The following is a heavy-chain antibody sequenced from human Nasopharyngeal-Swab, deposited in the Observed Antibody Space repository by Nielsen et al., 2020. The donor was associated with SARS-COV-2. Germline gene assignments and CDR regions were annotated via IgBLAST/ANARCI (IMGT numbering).Heavy chain of an antibody. V-gene: IGHV3-48*03. Sequence: GSLKISCAASGFTFSSYEINWVRPAPGKGLEWVSYISSSGSTIYYADSVKGRFTISRDNSKNTLYLQMNSLRAEDTAVYYCARNVYYYDARTLDYWGQGTLVTVSS. CDR1: GFTFSSYE. CDR2: ISSSGSTI. D-gene: IGHD3-22*01. CDR3: ARNVYYYDARTLDY. J-gene: IGHJ4*02.